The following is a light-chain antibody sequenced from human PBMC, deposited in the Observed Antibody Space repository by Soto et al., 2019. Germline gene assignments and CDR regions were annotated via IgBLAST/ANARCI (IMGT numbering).Light chain of an antibody. Sequence: EVVMTQSPATLSVSPGERATLSCRASQSVNANLAWYQQKPGQAPRLLIHGASNRATGIPARFSGSGFGTEFIXXIXSXXSEDFAGYYCQQYNTWLWTFGQGTKVEI. CDR1: QSVNAN. CDR2: GAS. V-gene: IGKV3-15*01. CDR3: QQYNTWLWT. J-gene: IGKJ1*01.